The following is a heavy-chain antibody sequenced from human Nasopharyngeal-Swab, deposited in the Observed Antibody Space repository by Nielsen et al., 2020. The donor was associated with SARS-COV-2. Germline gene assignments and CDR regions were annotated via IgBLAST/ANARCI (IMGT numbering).Heavy chain of an antibody. CDR1: GYTFTSYD. D-gene: IGHD2-15*01. V-gene: IGHV1-8*01. CDR3: ARGGHIVVVVAAADNWFDP. J-gene: IGHJ5*02. CDR2: MNPNSGNA. Sequence: ASVKVSCKASGYTFTSYDINWVRQATGQGLEWMGWMNPNSGNAGYAQKFQGRVTMTRNTSIGTAYMELSSLRSEDTAVYYCARGGHIVVVVAAADNWFDPWGQGTLVTVSS.